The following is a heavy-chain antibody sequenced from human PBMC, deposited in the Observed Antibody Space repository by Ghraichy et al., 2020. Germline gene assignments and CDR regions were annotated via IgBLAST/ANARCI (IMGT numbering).Heavy chain of an antibody. CDR1: GDSVSSNSGA. D-gene: IGHD2-15*01. J-gene: IGHJ4*02. CDR2: TYYRSKWYN. V-gene: IGHV6-1*01. CDR3: ARDSSVGGGRNPCFDF. Sequence: QTLSLTCAISGDSVSSNSGAWNWIRQSPSRGLEWLGRTYYRSKWYNDYALSVKSRITINPDTSKNQFSLQLNSVTLEDTAVYYCARDSSVGGGRNPCFDFCGQGTLVTVSS.